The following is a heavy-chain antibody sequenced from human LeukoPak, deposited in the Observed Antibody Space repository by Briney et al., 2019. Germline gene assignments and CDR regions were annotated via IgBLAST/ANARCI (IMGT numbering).Heavy chain of an antibody. CDR1: GFTFSSYW. CDR3: ARVSTGAWFDP. J-gene: IGHJ5*02. CDR2: IEGDGSST. Sequence: GGSLRLSCAASGFTFSSYWMHWVRQAPGKGLVWVSRIEGDGSSTSYADSVKGRFTVSRDNAENTLYLQMNSLRAEDTAVYYCARVSTGAWFDPWGQGTLVTVSS. D-gene: IGHD2-8*02. V-gene: IGHV3-74*01.